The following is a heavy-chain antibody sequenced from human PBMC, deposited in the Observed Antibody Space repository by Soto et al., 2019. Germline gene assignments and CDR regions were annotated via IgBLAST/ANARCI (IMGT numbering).Heavy chain of an antibody. CDR3: ARDPYSGYIFDS. V-gene: IGHV3-30-3*01. CDR2: MSYDGTIK. CDR1: GFTFSNYA. J-gene: IGHJ4*02. D-gene: IGHD5-12*01. Sequence: QVQLVESGGGVVRPGTSLRLSCAASGFTFSNYAMHWVRQFPGKGLEWLAIMSYDGTIKYNPVSAKGRLTISRDNSINTLYLQLNRLRVEDTALYFCARDPYSGYIFDSWGQGTLVTVSS.